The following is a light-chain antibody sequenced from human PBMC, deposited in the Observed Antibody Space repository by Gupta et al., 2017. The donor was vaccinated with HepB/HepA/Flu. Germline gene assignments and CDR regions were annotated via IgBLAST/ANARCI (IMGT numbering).Light chain of an antibody. J-gene: IGKJ3*01. Sequence: EIVLTQSPATLSLSPGERATLSCRASQRVGSNFLSWCQQKPGQAPRLLIYDASTRATGISARFSGSGSGTDFTLTISSLQPEDFAVYYCQQDDNLPFTFGHGTKVDIK. CDR2: DAS. CDR3: QQDDNLPFT. CDR1: QRVGSNF. V-gene: IGKV3/OR2-268*01.